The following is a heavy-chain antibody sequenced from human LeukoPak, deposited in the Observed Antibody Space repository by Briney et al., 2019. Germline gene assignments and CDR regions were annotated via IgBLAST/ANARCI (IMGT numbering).Heavy chain of an antibody. D-gene: IGHD3-16*01. V-gene: IGHV4-39*01. CDR2: IYYSGNT. J-gene: IGHJ6*02. CDR1: GGSISSTSYY. CDR3: ARLWGYSYYGMDV. Sequence: PSEALSLTCTVSGGSISSTSYYWGWIRQPPGKGLEWIGSIYYSGNTYYNPSLKSRVTISVDRTKNQFSLKLNSVTAADTAVYYCARLWGYSYYGMDVWGQGTTVTVSS.